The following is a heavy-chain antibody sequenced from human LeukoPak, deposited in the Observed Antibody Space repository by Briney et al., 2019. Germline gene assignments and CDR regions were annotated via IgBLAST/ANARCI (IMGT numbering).Heavy chain of an antibody. CDR2: MWFDGNIK. Sequence: GGSLRLSCAASGFTVSNYFMHWVRQAPGKGLEWVAVMWFDGNIKHYADSVKGRFTISKDNAKNTVYLQMNSLRAEDTAVYYCVSFYETYWGRGTLVTVSS. CDR1: GFTVSNYF. CDR3: VSFYETY. V-gene: IGHV3-33*03. D-gene: IGHD2/OR15-2a*01. J-gene: IGHJ4*02.